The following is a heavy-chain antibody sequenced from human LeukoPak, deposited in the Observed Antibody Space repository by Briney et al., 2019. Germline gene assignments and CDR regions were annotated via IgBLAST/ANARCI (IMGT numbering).Heavy chain of an antibody. Sequence: SGRSLRLSCAASGFTFSSYAMHWVRQAPGKGLEWVAVISYDGSNKYYADSVKGRFTISRDNSKNTLYLQMNSLRAEDTAVYYCARGVDYYDSSGYYHRDYWYFDLWGRGTLVTVSS. J-gene: IGHJ2*01. V-gene: IGHV3-30-3*01. CDR3: ARGVDYYDSSGYYHRDYWYFDL. D-gene: IGHD3-22*01. CDR2: ISYDGSNK. CDR1: GFTFSSYA.